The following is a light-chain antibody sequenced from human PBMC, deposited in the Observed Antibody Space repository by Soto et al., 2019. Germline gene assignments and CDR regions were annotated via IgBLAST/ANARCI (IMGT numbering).Light chain of an antibody. V-gene: IGKV1-33*01. Sequence: DIQMTQSPSSLSASVGDRVTITCQASQDISNYLNWYQQKPGKAPKILFYDASVLEAGVPSRFSGGGSGTHFTLTISSLQAEDVATYSCQQFDDLPLSFGGGTKVEIK. J-gene: IGKJ4*01. CDR1: QDISNY. CDR2: DAS. CDR3: QQFDDLPLS.